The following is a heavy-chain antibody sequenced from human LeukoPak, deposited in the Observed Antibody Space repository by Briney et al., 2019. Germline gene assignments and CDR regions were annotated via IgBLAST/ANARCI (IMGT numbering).Heavy chain of an antibody. V-gene: IGHV4-39*07. CDR2: IYYSGST. CDR3: ARDDYYGGRAFHI. J-gene: IGHJ3*02. Sequence: SETLSLTCAVSGGSISSSSYYWGWIRQPPGKGLEWIGSIYYSGSTYYNPSLKSRVTISVDTSKNQFSLKLSSVTAADTAVYYCARDDYYGGRAFHIWGQGTMVTVSS. CDR1: GGSISSSSYY. D-gene: IGHD3-22*01.